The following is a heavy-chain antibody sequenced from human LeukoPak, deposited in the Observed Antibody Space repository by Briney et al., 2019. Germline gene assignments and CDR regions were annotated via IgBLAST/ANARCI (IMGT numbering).Heavy chain of an antibody. J-gene: IGHJ4*02. CDR2: IYYSGST. D-gene: IGHD3-9*01. CDR3: ARDILTGYYLDY. Sequence: PSETLSLTCTVSGGSISSYYWGWIRQPPGKGLEWFGSIYYSGSTYYNPSLKSRVTISVDTSKNQFSLKLSSVTAADTAVYYCARDILTGYYLDYWGQGTLVTVSS. V-gene: IGHV4-39*07. CDR1: GGSISSYY.